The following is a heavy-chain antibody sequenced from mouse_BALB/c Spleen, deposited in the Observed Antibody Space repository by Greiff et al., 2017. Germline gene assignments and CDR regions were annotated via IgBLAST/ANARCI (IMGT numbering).Heavy chain of an antibody. CDR2: IWGGGST. D-gene: IGHD2-1*01. CDR3: ASDGNYAMDY. Sequence: VQRVESGPGLVAPSQSLSITCTVSGFSLSSYSVHWVRQPPGKGLEWLGMIWGGGSTDYNSALKSRLSISKDNSKSQVCLKMNSLQTDDTAMYYCASDGNYAMDYWGQGTSVTVSS. CDR1: GFSLSSYS. J-gene: IGHJ4*01. V-gene: IGHV2-6-4*01.